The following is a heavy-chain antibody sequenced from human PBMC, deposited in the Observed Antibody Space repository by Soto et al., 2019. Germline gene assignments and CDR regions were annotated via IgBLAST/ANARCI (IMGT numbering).Heavy chain of an antibody. CDR2: ITYDGSNQ. CDR1: GFIFSSYT. V-gene: IGHV3-30-3*02. Sequence: PGGSLRLSFAASGFIFSSYTMHWVRQAPGKGLEWVVVITYDGSNQYYADSVKGRFTISRDNSKNTLYLQMNSLRAEDTAVYYCAKSRWRTGFDYWGQGTLVTVSS. J-gene: IGHJ4*02. CDR3: AKSRWRTGFDY. D-gene: IGHD2-8*02.